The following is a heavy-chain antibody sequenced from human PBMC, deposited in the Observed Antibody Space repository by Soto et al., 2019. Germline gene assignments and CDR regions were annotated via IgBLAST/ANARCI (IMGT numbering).Heavy chain of an antibody. V-gene: IGHV1-46*01. CDR2: INPSGGST. CDR3: ARGVVPTSGYYYGMDV. Sequence: QVQLVQSGAEVKKPGASVKVSCKASGYTFTSYYMHWVRQAPGQGLEWMGIINPSGGSTSYAQKFPGRVTMTRDTSTSTVYMELSSLRSEDTAVYYCARGVVPTSGYYYGMDVWGQGTTVTVSS. J-gene: IGHJ6*02. D-gene: IGHD2-2*01. CDR1: GYTFTSYY.